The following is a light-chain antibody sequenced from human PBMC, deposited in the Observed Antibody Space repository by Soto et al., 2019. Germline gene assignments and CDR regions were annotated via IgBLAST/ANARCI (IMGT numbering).Light chain of an antibody. CDR3: SSYTTTSTYV. V-gene: IGLV2-14*01. J-gene: IGLJ1*01. CDR2: EVS. CDR1: SSDIGAYNY. Sequence: QSALTQPASVSGSPGQSITISCTGTSSDIGAYNYVSWYQQHPGKAPKLMISEVSRRPSGVSNRFSGSKSGNTASLTISGLQAEDEPDYYCSSYTTTSTYVFGPGTKLTVL.